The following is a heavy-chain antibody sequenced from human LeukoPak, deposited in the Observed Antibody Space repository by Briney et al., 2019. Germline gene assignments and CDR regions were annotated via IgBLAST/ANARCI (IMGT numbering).Heavy chain of an antibody. Sequence: PGGSLRLSCAASGFTFSRYAMSWVSQAPGKGLEWVSAISGSGGSTYYADSVKGRFTISRDNAKNSLYLQMNSLRAEDTAVYYCARNPVGDYWGQGTLVTVSS. D-gene: IGHD3-16*01. V-gene: IGHV3-23*01. CDR3: ARNPVGDY. J-gene: IGHJ4*02. CDR1: GFTFSRYA. CDR2: ISGSGGST.